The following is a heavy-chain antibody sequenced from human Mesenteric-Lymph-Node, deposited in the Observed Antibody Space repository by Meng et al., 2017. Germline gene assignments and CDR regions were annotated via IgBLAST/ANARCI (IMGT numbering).Heavy chain of an antibody. J-gene: IGHJ4*02. V-gene: IGHV4-30-4*01. CDR2: IYYSGST. CDR3: ARVSSGWDYFDY. CDR1: GGSISSGDYY. Sequence: PLQESGPGLVKPSQTLSLTCTVSGGSISSGDYYWSWIRQPPGKGLEWIGYIYYSGSTYYNPSLKSRVTISVVTSKNQFSLKLSSVSAADTAVYYCARVSSGWDYFDYWGQGTLVTVSS. D-gene: IGHD6-19*01.